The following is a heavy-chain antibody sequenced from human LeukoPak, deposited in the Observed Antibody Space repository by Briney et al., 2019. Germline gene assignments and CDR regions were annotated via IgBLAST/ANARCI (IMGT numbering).Heavy chain of an antibody. CDR2: MNPNSGNT. J-gene: IGHJ5*02. CDR1: GYTFTSYD. CDR3: ARGYQLLRHGWFDP. V-gene: IGHV1-8*03. D-gene: IGHD2-2*01. Sequence: ASVKVSCKASGYTFTSYDINWVRQATGQGLEWMGWMNPNSGNTGYAQKFQGRVTITRNTSISTAYMELSSLRSEDTAVYYCARGYQLLRHGWFDPWGQGTLVTVSS.